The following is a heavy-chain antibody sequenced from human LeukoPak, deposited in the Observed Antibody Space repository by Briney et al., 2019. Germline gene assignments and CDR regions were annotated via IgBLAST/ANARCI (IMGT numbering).Heavy chain of an antibody. D-gene: IGHD5-12*01. Sequence: GGSLRLSCAASGFTFSSYSMNWVRQAPGKGLEWVSSISSSSSYIYYADSVKGRFTISRDNAKNSLYLQMNSLRAEDTAVYYCAREGVGMVATLLSFDYWGPGTLVTVSS. CDR2: ISSSSSYI. V-gene: IGHV3-21*01. CDR3: AREGVGMVATLLSFDY. CDR1: GFTFSSYS. J-gene: IGHJ4*02.